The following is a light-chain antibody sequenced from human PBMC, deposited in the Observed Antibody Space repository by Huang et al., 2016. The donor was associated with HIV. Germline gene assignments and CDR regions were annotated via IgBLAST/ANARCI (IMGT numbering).Light chain of an antibody. CDR1: KSVGSY. CDR3: QQRSTWPLT. Sequence: EVMLTQSPSILSLSLGGTGTISCTASKSVGSYVAWYQQRPGQSPRLLLYDTSNRAAGIPTRFSGRGSGTDFTLTISGLESGDLGVFYCQQRSTWPLTFGGGTKVA. CDR2: DTS. J-gene: IGKJ4*01. V-gene: IGKV3-11*01.